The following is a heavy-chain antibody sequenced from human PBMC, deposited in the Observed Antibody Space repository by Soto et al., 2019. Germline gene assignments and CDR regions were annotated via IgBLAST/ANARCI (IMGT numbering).Heavy chain of an antibody. CDR3: ARAAIAVDPLNWFDP. D-gene: IGHD6-19*01. Sequence: SETLSLTCTVSGGSISSYYWSWIRQPPGKGLEWIGYIYYSGSTNYNPSLRSRVTISVDTSKNQFSLKLSSVTAADAAVYYCARAAIAVDPLNWFDPWGQGTLVTVSS. CDR1: GGSISSYY. CDR2: IYYSGST. J-gene: IGHJ5*02. V-gene: IGHV4-59*01.